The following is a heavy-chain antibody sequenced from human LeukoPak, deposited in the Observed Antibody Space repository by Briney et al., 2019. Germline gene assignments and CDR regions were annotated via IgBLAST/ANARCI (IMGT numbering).Heavy chain of an antibody. V-gene: IGHV1-2*02. J-gene: IGHJ4*02. D-gene: IGHD2-2*01. CDR3: ARGLGYCSSTSCYAGETTVNTFDY. CDR1: GYTFTGYY. Sequence: ASVKVSCKASGYTFTGYYMHWVRQAPGQGLEWMGWINPNSGGTNYAQEFQGRVTMTRDTSISTAYMELSRLRSDDTAVYYCARGLGYCSSTSCYAGETTVNTFDYWGQGTLVTVSS. CDR2: INPNSGGT.